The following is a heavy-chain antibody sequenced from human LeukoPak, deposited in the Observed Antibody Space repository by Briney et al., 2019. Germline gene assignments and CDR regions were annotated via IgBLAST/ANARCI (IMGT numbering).Heavy chain of an antibody. Sequence: GGSLRLSCAASGFTFSSYGMHWVRQPPGKGLEWVAVISYDGSNKYYADFVKGRFTISRDNSKNTLYLQMNSLRAEDTAVYYCAKDGCSGGSCCYDYWGQGTLVTVSS. D-gene: IGHD2-15*01. CDR2: ISYDGSNK. CDR3: AKDGCSGGSCCYDY. J-gene: IGHJ4*02. V-gene: IGHV3-30*18. CDR1: GFTFSSYG.